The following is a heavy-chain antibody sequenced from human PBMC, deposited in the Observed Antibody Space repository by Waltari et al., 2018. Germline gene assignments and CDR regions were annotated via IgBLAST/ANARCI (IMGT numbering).Heavy chain of an antibody. CDR2: IGGSSGST. CDR3: ARRDSSYWYFDI. J-gene: IGHJ2*01. V-gene: IGHV4-59*12. Sequence: QVQLQESGPGLVKPSETLSLTCAVSGGTISGYNWNWIRQTSGKGLEWIGYIGGSSGSTYYNPSLKSRVTISKDTSKNQFSLKLSSVTAADTAVYYCARRDSSYWYFDIWGPGTPITISS. CDR1: GGTISGYN. D-gene: IGHD2-15*01.